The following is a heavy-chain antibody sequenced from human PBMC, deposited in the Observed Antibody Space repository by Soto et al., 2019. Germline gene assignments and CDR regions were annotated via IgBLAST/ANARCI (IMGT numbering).Heavy chain of an antibody. J-gene: IGHJ4*02. V-gene: IGHV3-30*18. CDR1: GFTFSSYG. D-gene: IGHD6-13*01. CDR3: AKIQPYSSSWYGDY. Sequence: GGSLRLSCAASGFTFSSYGMHWVRQAPGKGLEWVAVISYDGSNKYYADSVKGRFTISRDNSKNTLYLQMNSLRAEDTAVYYCAKIQPYSSSWYGDYWGQGTLVTVSS. CDR2: ISYDGSNK.